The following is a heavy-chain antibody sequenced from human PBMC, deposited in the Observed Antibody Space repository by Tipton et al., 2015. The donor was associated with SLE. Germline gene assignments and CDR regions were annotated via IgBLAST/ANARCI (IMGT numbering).Heavy chain of an antibody. Sequence: LRLSCTVSGASISSYYWSWIRQPPGKGLEWIGYIYYSGSTIHNPSLKSRVTMSVDTSKNQFSLKLSSVTAADTAVYYCARGKDIVVARDAFDIWGQGTMVTVSS. V-gene: IGHV4-59*12. CDR2: IYYSGST. J-gene: IGHJ3*02. CDR1: GASISSYY. CDR3: ARGKDIVVARDAFDI. D-gene: IGHD2-15*01.